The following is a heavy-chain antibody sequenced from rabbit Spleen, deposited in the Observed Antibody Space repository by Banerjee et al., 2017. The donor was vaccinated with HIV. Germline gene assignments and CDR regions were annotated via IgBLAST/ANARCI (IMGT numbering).Heavy chain of an antibody. CDR1: GFSFSSSYD. CDR3: VRNSGWGVSYFTL. CDR2: IYTGNGKT. J-gene: IGHJ4*01. D-gene: IGHD4-1*01. V-gene: IGHV1S45*01. Sequence: QEQLVESGGGLVKPGASLTLTCTASGFSFSSSYDMCWVRQAPGKGLEWIGCIYTGNGKTYYASWAKGRFTISKSSSTTVTLQMTSLTVADTATYFCVRNSGWGVSYFTLWGPGTLVTVS.